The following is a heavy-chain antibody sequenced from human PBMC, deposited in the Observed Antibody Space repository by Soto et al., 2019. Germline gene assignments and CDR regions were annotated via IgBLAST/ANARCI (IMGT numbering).Heavy chain of an antibody. V-gene: IGHV4-59*01. CDR1: GGSISSYY. CDR3: ARDGYYYDSSGYQRVYYFDY. J-gene: IGHJ4*02. CDR2: IYYSGST. D-gene: IGHD3-22*01. Sequence: SETLSLTCTVSGGSISSYYWSWIRQPPGKGLEWIGYIYYSGSTNYNPSHKSRVTISVDTSKNQFSLKLSSVTAADTAVYYCARDGYYYDSSGYQRVYYFDYWGQGTLVTVSS.